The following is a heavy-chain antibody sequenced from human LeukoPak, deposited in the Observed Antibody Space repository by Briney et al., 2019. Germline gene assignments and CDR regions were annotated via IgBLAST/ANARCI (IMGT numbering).Heavy chain of an antibody. D-gene: IGHD6-6*01. CDR3: TRHSSSSVYFDY. V-gene: IGHV3-33*01. CDR1: GFTFSSYG. CDR2: IWYDGSNK. Sequence: PGGSLRLSCAASGFTFSSYGMHWVRQAPGKGLEWVAVIWYDGSNKYYADSVKGRFTISRDNAKNSLYLQMNSLRAEDTAVYYCTRHSSSSVYFDYWGQGTLVTVSS. J-gene: IGHJ4*02.